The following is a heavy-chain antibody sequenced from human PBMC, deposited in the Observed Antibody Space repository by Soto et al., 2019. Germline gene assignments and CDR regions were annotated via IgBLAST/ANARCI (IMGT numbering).Heavy chain of an antibody. CDR3: TRDGRGLGRLSLFEY. V-gene: IGHV3-74*01. CDR2: INSDASHT. CDR1: GFTFSTYW. J-gene: IGHJ4*02. D-gene: IGHD2-21*02. Sequence: GGSLRLSCAASGFTFSTYWLHWIRQVPGKGLEWVSRINSDASHTDYADSVRGRFTISSDKSKNTLYFQLSSLRIEDTAVYYCTRDGRGLGRLSLFEYWGQGVLVTVSS.